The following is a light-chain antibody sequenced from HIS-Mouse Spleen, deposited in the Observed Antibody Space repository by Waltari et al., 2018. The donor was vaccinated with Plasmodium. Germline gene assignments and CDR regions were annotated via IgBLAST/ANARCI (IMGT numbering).Light chain of an antibody. CDR2: GKN. V-gene: IGLV3-19*01. CDR3: CSYAGSSTNWV. Sequence: SSELTQDPAVSVALGQTVRITCQGDSLRSYYASWYQQKPGQAPVLVIYGKNNRPSGIPDRFSGSSSGNTASLTISGLQAEDEADYYCCSYAGSSTNWVFGGGTKLTVL. CDR1: SLRSYY. J-gene: IGLJ3*02.